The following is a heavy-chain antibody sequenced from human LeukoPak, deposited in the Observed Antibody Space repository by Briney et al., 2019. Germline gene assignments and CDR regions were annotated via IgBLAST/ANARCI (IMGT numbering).Heavy chain of an antibody. CDR3: AKGLDFLFHY. Sequence: GGSLRLSCAASGFTFSSYSMNWVRQAPGKGLEWVSSIGSSSSYIYYADSVKGRFTISRDSSKNTLYLQMNSLRAEDTAVYYCAKGLDFLFHYWGQGTLVTVSS. CDR1: GFTFSSYS. J-gene: IGHJ4*02. V-gene: IGHV3-21*04. CDR2: IGSSSSYI.